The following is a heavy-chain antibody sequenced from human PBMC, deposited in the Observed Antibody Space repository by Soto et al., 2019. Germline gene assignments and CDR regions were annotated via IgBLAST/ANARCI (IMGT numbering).Heavy chain of an antibody. Sequence: QVQLVESGGGVVQPGRSLRLSCAASGFTFSSYAMHWVRQAPGKGLEWVAVISYDGSNKYYADYVKGRFTISRDNSKNTMDLQMNSLRAEDTALYYCARDASGSYPPGVFDYWGQGTLVTVSS. CDR2: ISYDGSNK. V-gene: IGHV3-30-3*01. J-gene: IGHJ4*02. D-gene: IGHD1-26*01. CDR3: ARDASGSYPPGVFDY. CDR1: GFTFSSYA.